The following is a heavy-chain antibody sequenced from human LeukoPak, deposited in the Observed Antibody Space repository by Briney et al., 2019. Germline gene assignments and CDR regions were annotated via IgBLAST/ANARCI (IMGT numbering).Heavy chain of an antibody. CDR3: ARSVATTDWYFAL. D-gene: IGHD5-24*01. CDR2: IYSGGST. Sequence: PGGSLRLSCAASGFTVNINYMSWVRQAPGKGLEWVSVIYSGGSTYYADSVKGRFTISRDNSKNTLYLQTNSLRAEDTAVYYCARSVATTDWYFALWGRGTLVTVSS. J-gene: IGHJ2*01. CDR1: GFTVNINY. V-gene: IGHV3-53*01.